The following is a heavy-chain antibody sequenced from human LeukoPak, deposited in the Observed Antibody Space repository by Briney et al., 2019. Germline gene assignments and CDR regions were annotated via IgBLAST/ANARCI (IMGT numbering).Heavy chain of an antibody. CDR3: ARVGRYSSGWYDPRAPFDY. CDR2: ILYDGSNK. CDR1: GFTFSTYV. D-gene: IGHD6-19*01. Sequence: GGSLRLSCAASGFTFSTYVMHWVRQAPGKGLQWVAVILYDGSNKYYADSVKGRFTISRDNSKNTLYLQMNSLRAEDTAVYYCARVGRYSSGWYDPRAPFDYWGQETLVTVSS. V-gene: IGHV3-30*07. J-gene: IGHJ4*02.